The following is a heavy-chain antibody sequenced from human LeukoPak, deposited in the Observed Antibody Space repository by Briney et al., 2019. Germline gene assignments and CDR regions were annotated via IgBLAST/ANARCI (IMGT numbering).Heavy chain of an antibody. V-gene: IGHV4-61*02. J-gene: IGHJ6*02. Sequence: SQTLSLTCTVSGGSISSSSYYWSWIRQPAGKGLEWIGRIYTSGSTSYNPSLNSRVTISIGTSKNQFSLSLSSVTAADTAVYYCARVSPSGVWDVWGQGTTVTVSS. CDR3: ARVSPSGVWDV. D-gene: IGHD3-10*01. CDR2: IYTSGST. CDR1: GGSISSSSYY.